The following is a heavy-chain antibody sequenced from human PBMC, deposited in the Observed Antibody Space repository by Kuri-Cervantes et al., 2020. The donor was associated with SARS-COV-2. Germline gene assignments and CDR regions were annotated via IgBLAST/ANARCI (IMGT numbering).Heavy chain of an antibody. D-gene: IGHD1-1*01. CDR3: VRDGDHWNFDY. V-gene: IGHV3-33*01. Sequence: LSLTCAASGFTFSSYGMHWVRQAPGKGLEWVAVIRYDGSNKYYADSVKGRFTISRDDAKNMLFLQMNSLRAGDTAVYYCVRDGDHWNFDYWGQGTLVTVSS. J-gene: IGHJ4*02. CDR1: GFTFSSYG. CDR2: IRYDGSNK.